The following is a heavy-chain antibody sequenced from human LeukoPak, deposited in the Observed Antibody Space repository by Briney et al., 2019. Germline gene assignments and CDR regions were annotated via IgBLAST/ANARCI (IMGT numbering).Heavy chain of an antibody. J-gene: IGHJ4*02. V-gene: IGHV3-11*04. D-gene: IGHD2-2*01. Sequence: GGSLRLSCAGSGFTFSDYYMSWIRQAPGKGLEWVSYISSSDTTIYYADPVKGRFTISRDNAQNSLYLQMNTLRADDTAVYYRARADCSSTSCYELDYWGQGTLVTVSS. CDR2: ISSSDTTI. CDR1: GFTFSDYY. CDR3: ARADCSSTSCYELDY.